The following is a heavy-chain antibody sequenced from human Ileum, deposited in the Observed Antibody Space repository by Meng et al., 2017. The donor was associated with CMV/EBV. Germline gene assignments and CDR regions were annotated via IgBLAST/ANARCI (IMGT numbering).Heavy chain of an antibody. D-gene: IGHD6-13*01. CDR2: IYYSGST. CDR3: ARVAQQFDP. CDR1: GGFFNSGHCY. J-gene: IGHJ5*02. Sequence: LTCTVSGGFFNSGHCYWSWLRQPPGKGLEWIEYIYYSGSTYYNPSLKSRVTISVDTSKNQFSLKLSSVTAADTAVYYCARVAQQFDPWGQGTLVTVSS. V-gene: IGHV4-30-4*08.